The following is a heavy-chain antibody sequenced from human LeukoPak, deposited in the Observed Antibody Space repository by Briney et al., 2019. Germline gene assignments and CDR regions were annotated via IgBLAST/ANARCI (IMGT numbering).Heavy chain of an antibody. D-gene: IGHD5-24*01. CDR2: INSNGGST. J-gene: IGHJ2*01. V-gene: IGHV3-64*01. CDR3: ARRWPARNTVMVSTMIKWYFDL. CDR1: GFTFSNYA. Sequence: PGGSLRLSCAASGFTFSNYAMYWVRQAPGKGLEYVSGINSNGGSTYYTNPVKGRFTISRDNSKNTLYLQMGSLRVEDMAVYYCARRWPARNTVMVSTMIKWYFDLWGRGTLVTVSS.